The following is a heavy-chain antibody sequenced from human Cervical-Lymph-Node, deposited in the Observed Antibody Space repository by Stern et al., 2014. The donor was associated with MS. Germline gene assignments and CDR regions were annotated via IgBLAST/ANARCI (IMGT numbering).Heavy chain of an antibody. D-gene: IGHD6-19*01. CDR1: GFTFSSYG. CDR2: LWYDGSNK. Sequence: MQLVESGGGVVQPGRSLRLSCAASGFTFSSYGMHWVRQAPGKGLEWVAVLWYDGSNKYYADSVKGRFTISRDNSKNTLYLQMNSLRAEDTAVYYCARDRVAVSGMYNWFDPWGQGTLVTVSS. J-gene: IGHJ5*02. CDR3: ARDRVAVSGMYNWFDP. V-gene: IGHV3-33*01.